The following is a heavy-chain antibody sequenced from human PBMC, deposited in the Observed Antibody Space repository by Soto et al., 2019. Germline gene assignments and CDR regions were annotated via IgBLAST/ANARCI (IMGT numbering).Heavy chain of an antibody. D-gene: IGHD2-15*01. Sequence: HPGGSLRLSCAASGFTFVNYAMTWVRQAPGKGLEWVSTITGRGGTTYYADSVKGRFTISSDNSKNTLFLHMDSLRAEDTALYYCAKGGSGPEFDYWGQGTLVTVSS. V-gene: IGHV3-23*01. CDR3: AKGGSGPEFDY. CDR1: GFTFVNYA. CDR2: ITGRGGTT. J-gene: IGHJ4*02.